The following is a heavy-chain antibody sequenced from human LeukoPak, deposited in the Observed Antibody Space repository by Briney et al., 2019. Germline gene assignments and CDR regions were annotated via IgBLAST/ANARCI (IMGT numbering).Heavy chain of an antibody. D-gene: IGHD4-11*01. CDR2: IYYSGST. J-gene: IGHJ6*03. CDR3: ARDTGLQYYYYYMDV. V-gene: IGHV4-59*01. CDR1: GGSISSYY. Sequence: PSETLSLTCTVSGGSISSYYWSWIRQPPGKGLEWIGYIYYSGSTNYNPSLKSRVTISVDTSKNQFSLKLSSVTAADTAVYYCARDTGLQYYYYYMDVWGKGTTVTLSS.